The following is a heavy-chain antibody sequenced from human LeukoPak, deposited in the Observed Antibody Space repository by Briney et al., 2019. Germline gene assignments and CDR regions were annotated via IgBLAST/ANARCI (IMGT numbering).Heavy chain of an antibody. CDR3: TRYDSSGYYAYEY. V-gene: IGHV3-15*01. CDR1: GFTFSNAW. Sequence: GGSLRLSCAASGFTFSNAWMSWVRQAPGKGPEWVGRVKSIAYGGTADYAAPVKGRFTISRDDSKDTLYLQMNSLKTEDTAVYHCTRYDSSGYYAYEYWGQGTLVTVSS. D-gene: IGHD3-22*01. J-gene: IGHJ4*02. CDR2: VKSIAYGGTA.